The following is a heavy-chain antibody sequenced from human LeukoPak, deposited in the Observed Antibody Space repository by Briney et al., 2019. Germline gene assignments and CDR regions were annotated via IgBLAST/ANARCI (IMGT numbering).Heavy chain of an antibody. CDR2: ISSSSSYI. J-gene: IGHJ3*02. D-gene: IGHD2-15*01. CDR3: ASLTYCSGGSCYVPSSVGAFDI. Sequence: GGSLRLSCAASGLTVSNNYMSWVRQAPGKGLEWVSSISSSSSYIYYADSVKGRFTISRDNAKNSLYLQMNSLRAEDTAVYYCASLTYCSGGSCYVPSSVGAFDIWGQGTMVTVSS. V-gene: IGHV3-21*01. CDR1: GLTVSNNY.